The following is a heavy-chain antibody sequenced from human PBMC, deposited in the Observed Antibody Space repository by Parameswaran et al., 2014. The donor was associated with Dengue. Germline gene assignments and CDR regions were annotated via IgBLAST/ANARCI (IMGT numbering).Heavy chain of an antibody. V-gene: IGHV1-46*01. D-gene: IGHD3/OR15-3a*01. CDR3: ARLDLYYYYGMEV. J-gene: IGHJ6*02. CDR2: INPSGGST. Sequence: WVRQAPGQGLEWMGMINPSGGSTSYAQKFQGRVTMTRDTSTSTVYMELSSLRSEDTAVYYCARLDLYYYYGMEVWAKGPRSPSP.